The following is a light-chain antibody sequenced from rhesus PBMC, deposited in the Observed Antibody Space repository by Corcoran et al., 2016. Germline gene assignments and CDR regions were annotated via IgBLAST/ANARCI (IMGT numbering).Light chain of an antibody. J-gene: IGKJ1*01. CDR2: EAS. V-gene: IGKV1-25*01. CDR3: QHYYSTPWT. CDR1: QGISND. Sequence: DIQMTQSPSSLSASVGDRVTITCRASQGISNDLAWYQQKPGETPKLLIYEASTLQIGIPSRFSGSGSGTEFTLTISGLQSEDFATYYCQHYYSTPWTFGQGTKVDIK.